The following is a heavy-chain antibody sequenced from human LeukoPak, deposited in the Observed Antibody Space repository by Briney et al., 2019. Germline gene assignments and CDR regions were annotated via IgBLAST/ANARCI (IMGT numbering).Heavy chain of an antibody. CDR3: ARDRSPLSDAFDI. Sequence: SVKVSCKASGGTFSSYAISWVRPAPGQGLEWMGRIIPILGIANYAQKFQGRVTITADKSTSTAYMELSSLRSEDTAVYYCARDRSPLSDAFDIWGQGTMVTVSS. J-gene: IGHJ3*02. CDR1: GGTFSSYA. V-gene: IGHV1-69*04. CDR2: IIPILGIA.